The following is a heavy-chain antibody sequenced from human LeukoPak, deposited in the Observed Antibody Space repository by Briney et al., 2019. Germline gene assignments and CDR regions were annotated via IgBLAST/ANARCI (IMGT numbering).Heavy chain of an antibody. CDR1: GGSISSGDYY. J-gene: IGHJ4*02. CDR3: ARGMTTVIIFDY. Sequence: SETLSLTCTVSGGSISSGDYYWSWIRQPPGKGLEWIGYIYYSGSTYYNPSLKSRVTISVDTSKNQFSLKLSSVTAADTAVYYCARGMTTVIIFDYWGQGTLVIVSS. D-gene: IGHD4-17*01. CDR2: IYYSGST. V-gene: IGHV4-30-4*01.